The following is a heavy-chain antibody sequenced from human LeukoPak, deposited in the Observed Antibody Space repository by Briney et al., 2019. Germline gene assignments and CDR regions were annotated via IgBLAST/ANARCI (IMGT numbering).Heavy chain of an antibody. D-gene: IGHD4-17*01. CDR3: AKEARGVKDYGDSSYYGMDV. Sequence: GRSLRLSCAASGFTFSSYGMHWVRQAPGKGLEWVAVISYDGSNKYYADSVKGRFTISRDNSKNTLYLQMNSLRAEDTAVYYCAKEARGVKDYGDSSYYGMDVWGKGTTVTVSS. CDR2: ISYDGSNK. CDR1: GFTFSSYG. J-gene: IGHJ6*04. V-gene: IGHV3-30*18.